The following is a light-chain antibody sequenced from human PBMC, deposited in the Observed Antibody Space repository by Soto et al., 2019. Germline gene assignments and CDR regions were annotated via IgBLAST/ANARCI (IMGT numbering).Light chain of an antibody. J-gene: IGLJ2*01. V-gene: IGLV2-14*01. CDR1: SSDVGGYNN. Sequence: QSALTQPASVSGSPGQSITISCTGTSSDVGGYNNVSWYQQHPGKAPNLIIFDVSNRPSGVSNRFSGSKSGNSASLTNSGLQGEDEADYYCSSYTGSNTPVVFGGGTKLTVL. CDR2: DVS. CDR3: SSYTGSNTPVV.